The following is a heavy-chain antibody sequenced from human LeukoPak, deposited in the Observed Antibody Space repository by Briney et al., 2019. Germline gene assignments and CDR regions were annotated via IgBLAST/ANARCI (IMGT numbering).Heavy chain of an antibody. CDR1: GDIFTRYS. Sequence: SVKVSCKASGDIFTRYSISWVRQAPGQGLEWMAWIIPIFGTTNSAQKFQGRVTITADKSTSTVYMELSRLESADTAVYYCARGRGSEPFDYWGQGTLVTVSS. CDR3: ARGRGSEPFDY. J-gene: IGHJ4*02. D-gene: IGHD6-25*01. V-gene: IGHV1-69*06. CDR2: IIPIFGTT.